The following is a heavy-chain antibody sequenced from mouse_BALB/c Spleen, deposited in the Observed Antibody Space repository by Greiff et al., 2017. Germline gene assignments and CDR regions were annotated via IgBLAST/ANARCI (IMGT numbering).Heavy chain of an antibody. CDR1: GYTFTDYN. CDR2: IYPYNGGT. CDR3: ARGLYYDYDDLAWFAD. D-gene: IGHD2-4*01. J-gene: IGHJ3*01. V-gene: IGHV1S29*02. Sequence: VQLKESGPELVKPGASVKISCKASGYTFTDYNMHWVKQSHGKSLEWIGYIYPYNGGTGYNQKFKSKATLTVDNSSSTAYMELRSLTSEDSAVYYCARGLYYDYDDLAWFADWGQGTLVTVSA.